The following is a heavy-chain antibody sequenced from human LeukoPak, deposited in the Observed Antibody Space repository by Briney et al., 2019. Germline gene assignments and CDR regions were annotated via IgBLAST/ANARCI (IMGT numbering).Heavy chain of an antibody. V-gene: IGHV3-23*01. D-gene: IGHD6-19*01. CDR3: AEGHGSGWYGYFDY. CDR1: GFTFSSYV. Sequence: PGGSLRLSCAASGFTFSSYVLGWVRQAPGQGLEWVSTISSGGDSTSYADSVKGRFAISRDNSQSTLFLQLNSLRAEDTAVYYCAEGHGSGWYGYFDYWGQGTLVTVSS. J-gene: IGHJ4*02. CDR2: ISSGGDST.